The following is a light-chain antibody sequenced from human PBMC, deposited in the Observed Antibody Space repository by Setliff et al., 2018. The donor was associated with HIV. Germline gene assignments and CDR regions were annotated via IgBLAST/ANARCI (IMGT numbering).Light chain of an antibody. CDR1: SRDVGAYNY. CDR2: EVT. CDR3: TSYSTSTIPV. Sequence: QSVLTQPASVSGSPGQSITISCTGTSRDVGAYNYVSWYQQHPAKAPILIIYEVTNRPSGVSNRFSGSKSGNTASLTISGLQAEDEADYYCTSYSTSTIPVFGGGT. J-gene: IGLJ3*02. V-gene: IGLV2-14*01.